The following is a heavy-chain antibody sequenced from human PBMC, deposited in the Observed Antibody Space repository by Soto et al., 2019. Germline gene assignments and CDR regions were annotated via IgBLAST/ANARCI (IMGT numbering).Heavy chain of an antibody. CDR2: INTANGNT. D-gene: IGHD1-26*01. V-gene: IGHV1-3*04. Sequence: ASVKVSCKASGYTLTSYAVHWVRQAPGQRLEWMGWINTANGNTRYSQRFQGRVTITRDTSASTAYMELSSLRSEDTAVYHCARGGSYSYFDLWGQGTLVTVSS. CDR3: ARGGSYSYFDL. J-gene: IGHJ4*02. CDR1: GYTLTSYA.